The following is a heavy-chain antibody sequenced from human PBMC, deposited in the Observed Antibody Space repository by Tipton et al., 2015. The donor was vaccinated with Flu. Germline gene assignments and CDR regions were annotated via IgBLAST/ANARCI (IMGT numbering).Heavy chain of an antibody. Sequence: SLRLSCAASGFTFNNYAMNWVRQAPGKGLEWVSAVSGSGGGPNYADSVKGRFTISRDNSKNTLYLQMNSLRAEDTAVYYCARQIGGGDCYWGQGALVTVSS. CDR1: GFTFNNYA. CDR3: ARQIGGGDCY. V-gene: IGHV3-23*01. J-gene: IGHJ4*02. D-gene: IGHD2-21*01. CDR2: VSGSGGGP.